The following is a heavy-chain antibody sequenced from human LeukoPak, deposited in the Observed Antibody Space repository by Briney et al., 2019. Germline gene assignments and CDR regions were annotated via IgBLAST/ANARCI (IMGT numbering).Heavy chain of an antibody. CDR2: INAGNGNT. J-gene: IGHJ4*02. Sequence: ASVKVSCKASGYTFTSYAMHWVRQAPGQRLEWMGWINAGNGNTKYSQKFQGRVTITRDTSASTAYMELSKLQSGDTAVYYCTRANPMVRGPIDYWGQGTLVTVSS. CDR3: TRANPMVRGPIDY. V-gene: IGHV1-3*01. D-gene: IGHD3-10*01. CDR1: GYTFTSYA.